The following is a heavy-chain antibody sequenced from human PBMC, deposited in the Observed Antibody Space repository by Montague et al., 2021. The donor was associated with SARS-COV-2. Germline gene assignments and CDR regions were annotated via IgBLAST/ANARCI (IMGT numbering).Heavy chain of an antibody. J-gene: IGHJ4*02. CDR1: RGSFHIFS. D-gene: IGHD2-21*01. Sequence: SETLSLTCAVYRGSFHIFSWGWIRQSPEKGLEWIGEIDHRGNTNYNPSLKSRVTISVDTSKNQFSLNLTSVTAADTAIYYCARGTRVVGITPGCRYWGQGTQVAVSS. CDR2: IDHRGNT. CDR3: ARGTRVVGITPGCRY. V-gene: IGHV4-34*01.